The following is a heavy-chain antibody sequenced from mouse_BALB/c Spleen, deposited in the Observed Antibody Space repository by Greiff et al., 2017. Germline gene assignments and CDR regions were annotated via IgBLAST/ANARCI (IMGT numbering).Heavy chain of an antibody. V-gene: IGHV5-6*01. Sequence: EVQLVESGGDLVKPGGSLKLSCAASGFTFSSYGMSWVRQTPDKRLEWVATISSGGSYTYYPDSVKGRFTISRDNAKNTLYLQMSSLKSEDTAMYYCARHESPYYFDYWGQGTTLTVSS. CDR2: ISSGGSYT. CDR1: GFTFSSYG. J-gene: IGHJ2*01. CDR3: ARHESPYYFDY.